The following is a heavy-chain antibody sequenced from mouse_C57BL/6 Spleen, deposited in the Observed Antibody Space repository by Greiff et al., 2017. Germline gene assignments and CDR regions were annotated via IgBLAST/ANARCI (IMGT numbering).Heavy chain of an antibody. D-gene: IGHD4-1*02. Sequence: VQLQQSGPELVKPGASVKISCKASGYAFSSSWMNWVKQRPGKGLEWIGRIYPGDGDTNYNGKFKGKATLTADKSSSPAYMQLSSLTSEDSAVXFCARSPTGTGGFAYWGQGTLVTVSA. V-gene: IGHV1-82*01. CDR3: ARSPTGTGGFAY. CDR2: IYPGDGDT. J-gene: IGHJ3*01. CDR1: GYAFSSSW.